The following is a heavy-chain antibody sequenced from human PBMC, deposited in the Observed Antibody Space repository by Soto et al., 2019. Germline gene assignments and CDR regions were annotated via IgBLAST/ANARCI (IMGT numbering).Heavy chain of an antibody. CDR2: ISYDGSNK. D-gene: IGHD3-9*01. V-gene: IGHV3-30*04. CDR3: ARDSGPKLGILDDFYI. CDR1: GFTFSSYA. Sequence: GGSLRLSCAASGFTFSSYAMHWVRQAPGKGLEWVAVISYDGSNKYYADSVKGRFTISRDNSKNTLYLQMNRLRAEDTAVYYCARDSGPKLGILDDFYIWGQGTMVTVSS. J-gene: IGHJ3*02.